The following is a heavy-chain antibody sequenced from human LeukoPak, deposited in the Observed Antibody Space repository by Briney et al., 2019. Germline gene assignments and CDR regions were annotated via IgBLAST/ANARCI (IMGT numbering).Heavy chain of an antibody. Sequence: ASVKVSCKASGYTFGTYGITWVRQAPGQGLEWMGWISADTHNTIYAQNLQARVTMTTDTSTTTAYMELRGLTSDDTAVYYCARGAWGQVTFTYWGQGTLVTVSS. CDR3: ARGAWGQVTFTY. CDR2: ISADTHNT. V-gene: IGHV1-18*01. CDR1: GYTFGTYG. J-gene: IGHJ4*02. D-gene: IGHD3-10*01.